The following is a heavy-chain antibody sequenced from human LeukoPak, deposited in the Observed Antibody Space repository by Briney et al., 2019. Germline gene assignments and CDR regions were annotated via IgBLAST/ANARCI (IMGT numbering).Heavy chain of an antibody. J-gene: IGHJ4*02. CDR3: ARTAARRFDY. CDR1: GGSFSSYA. CDR2: INPTGGST. D-gene: IGHD6-6*01. V-gene: IGHV1-46*01. Sequence: ASVKVSCKDSGGSFSSYAINWVRQAPGQGLEWMGIINPTGGSTTYAQKFQGRVTMTRDTSTSTVYMELSSLRSDDTAVYYCARTAARRFDYWGQGTLVTVSS.